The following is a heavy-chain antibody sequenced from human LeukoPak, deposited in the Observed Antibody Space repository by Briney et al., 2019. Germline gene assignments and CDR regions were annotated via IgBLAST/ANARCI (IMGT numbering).Heavy chain of an antibody. Sequence: SETLSLTCTVSGVSMNYYFWNWIRQPAGEGLQWIGRIHSSGTTNYNPSLTSRVTMSIDMSKNQFSLRLTSVTAADTAVYYCARVPPDYNDLNDALDLWGQGTVVTVSS. J-gene: IGHJ3*01. CDR3: ARVPPDYNDLNDALDL. CDR1: GVSMNYYF. CDR2: IHSSGTT. V-gene: IGHV4-4*07. D-gene: IGHD4-17*01.